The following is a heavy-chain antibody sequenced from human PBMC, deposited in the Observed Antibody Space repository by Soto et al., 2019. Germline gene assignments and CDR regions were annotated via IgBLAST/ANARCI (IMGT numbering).Heavy chain of an antibody. CDR3: TTEGHCTNGVCSYYFYGMDV. D-gene: IGHD2-8*01. CDR2: IKSKTDGGTT. CDR1: GFTFSNAW. Sequence: GGSLRLSCAASGFTFSNAWMNWVRQAPGKGLEWVGRIKSKTDGGTTDYAAPVKGRFTISRDDSKNTLDLQMNSLKTEDTAVNYCTTEGHCTNGVCSYYFYGMDVWGQGTTVTVSS. J-gene: IGHJ6*02. V-gene: IGHV3-15*01.